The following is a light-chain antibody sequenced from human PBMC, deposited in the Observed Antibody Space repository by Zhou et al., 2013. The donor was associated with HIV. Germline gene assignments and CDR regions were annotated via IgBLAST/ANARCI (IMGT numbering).Light chain of an antibody. CDR3: QQYNNWPPIT. J-gene: IGKJ5*01. CDR1: QSVDTY. Sequence: PGERATLSCRASQSVDTYLAWYQQRPGQPPRLLISGASTRATGIPSRFSGSGSGTEFTLTISGLQSEDFAVYYCQQYNNWPPITFGQGTRLEIK. V-gene: IGKV3-15*01. CDR2: GAS.